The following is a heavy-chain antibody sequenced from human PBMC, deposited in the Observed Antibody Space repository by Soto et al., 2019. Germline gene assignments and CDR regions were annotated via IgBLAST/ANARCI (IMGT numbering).Heavy chain of an antibody. J-gene: IGHJ6*02. CDR2: LSTTSGYI. V-gene: IGHV3-21*01. D-gene: IGHD2-2*01. CDR3: ARDSSLIWHDTGGMDV. Sequence: EVQLVESGGGLVKPGGSLRLSCAASGFTFSEYSVNWVRQAPGKGLEWVSSLSTTSGYIYYADSLKGRFTISRDNAKNSLYLEMNSLRAEDTAVYYCARDSSLIWHDTGGMDVWGQGTTVTVSS. CDR1: GFTFSEYS.